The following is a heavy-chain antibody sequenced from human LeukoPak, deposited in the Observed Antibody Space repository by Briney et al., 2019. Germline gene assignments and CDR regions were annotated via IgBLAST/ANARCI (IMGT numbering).Heavy chain of an antibody. D-gene: IGHD1-26*01. V-gene: IGHV1-8*01. J-gene: IGHJ4*02. CDR3: ARGIVGVRRRNDY. Sequence: GASVKVSCKASGYTFTSYDIIWVRQASGQGLEWMGWMNPNSGHTGYAQNFQGRVTMTRTTSISTAYMELTSLTSEDSAVYYCARGIVGVRRRNDYWGQGTLVTVPS. CDR1: GYTFTSYD. CDR2: MNPNSGHT.